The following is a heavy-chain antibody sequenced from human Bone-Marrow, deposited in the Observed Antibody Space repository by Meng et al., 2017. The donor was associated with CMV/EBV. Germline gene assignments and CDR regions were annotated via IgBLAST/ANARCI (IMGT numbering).Heavy chain of an antibody. Sequence: GSFSGYYWSWIRQPPGKGLEWIGEINHSGSTNYNPSLKSRATISVDTSKNQFSLKLSSVTAADTAVYYCARGGGYCSSTSCYGWFDPWGQGTLVTVSS. D-gene: IGHD2-2*01. CDR1: GSFSGYY. CDR2: INHSGST. V-gene: IGHV4-34*01. J-gene: IGHJ5*02. CDR3: ARGGGYCSSTSCYGWFDP.